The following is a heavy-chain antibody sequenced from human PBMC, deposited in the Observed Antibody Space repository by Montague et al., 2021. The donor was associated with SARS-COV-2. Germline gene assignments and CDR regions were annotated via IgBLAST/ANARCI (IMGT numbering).Heavy chain of an antibody. CDR1: GFTFSSYS. V-gene: IGHV3-21*01. D-gene: IGHD3-10*01. CDR3: ARPSRDSGAAYGMDV. Sequence: SLRLSCAASGFTFSSYSINWVRQAPGKGLEWVSSISKISDNIYYADSVKGRFTISRDNAKNSLYLQMNSLRAEDTAVYYCARPSRDSGAAYGMDVWGQGTTVTVSS. J-gene: IGHJ6*02. CDR2: ISKISDNI.